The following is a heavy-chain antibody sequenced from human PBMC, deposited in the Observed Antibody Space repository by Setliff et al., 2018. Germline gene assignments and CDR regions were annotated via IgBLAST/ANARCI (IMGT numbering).Heavy chain of an antibody. V-gene: IGHV4-61*09. D-gene: IGHD3-3*01. J-gene: IGHJ6*03. CDR3: ARMSGFQYIDV. CDR2: IYTSWST. CDR1: GDSISSRRNY. Sequence: PSETLSLTCTVSGDSISSRRNYWGWFRQPAGKELEWIGQIYTSWSTNYNPSLKSRVTISLDTPKNQFSLSLTSVTAEDTAVYYCARMSGFQYIDVWDKGTTVTVSS.